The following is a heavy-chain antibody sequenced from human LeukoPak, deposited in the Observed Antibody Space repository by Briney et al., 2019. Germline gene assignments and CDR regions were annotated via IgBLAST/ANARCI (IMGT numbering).Heavy chain of an antibody. CDR1: GGTFTNYG. D-gene: IGHD1-26*01. CDR2: VFLKIRSP. J-gene: IGHJ4*02. Sequence: GASVTVSCKSTGGTFTNYGFTWVRQAPGQGLEWIGVVFLKIRSPNYEQSFQDRVTITSDRSTNTTYLDLSRLTSDDTAVYYCARGSSGSHTLDDWGQGPLVTVFS. V-gene: IGHV1-69*06. CDR3: ARGSSGSHTLDD.